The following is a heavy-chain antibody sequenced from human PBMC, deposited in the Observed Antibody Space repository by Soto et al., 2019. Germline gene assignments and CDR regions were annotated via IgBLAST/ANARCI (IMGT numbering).Heavy chain of an antibody. CDR2: IWYDGSKT. CDR1: GFSITTYG. D-gene: IGHD6-19*01. J-gene: IGHJ4*02. V-gene: IGHV3-33*01. CDR3: TRDGGSGIDY. Sequence: QVQLVESGGDVVQPGRSLRLSCAVSGFSITTYGVHWFRQIPGKGLEWVAVIWYDGSKTNYGDYVKGRFTISRDTSKNTVFLQLSILRADDTAVYYWTRDGGSGIDYWGQGTLVTVSS.